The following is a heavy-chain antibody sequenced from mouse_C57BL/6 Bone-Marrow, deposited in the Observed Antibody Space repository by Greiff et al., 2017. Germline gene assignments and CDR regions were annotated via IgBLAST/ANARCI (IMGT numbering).Heavy chain of an antibody. V-gene: IGHV2-5*01. Sequence: VQLQQSGPGLVQPSQSLSITCTVSGFSLTSYGVHWVRQSPGKGLEWLGVIWRGRSTDYNEAIMSRLSISKDNSNSQVFFKMTSLQADDTAIYYCAKNAYYSNAWFAYWGQGTLVTVSA. CDR2: IWRGRST. CDR3: AKNAYYSNAWFAY. D-gene: IGHD2-5*01. CDR1: GFSLTSYG. J-gene: IGHJ3*01.